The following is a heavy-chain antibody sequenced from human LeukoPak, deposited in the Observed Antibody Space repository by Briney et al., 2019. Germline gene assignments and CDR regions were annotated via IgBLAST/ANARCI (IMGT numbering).Heavy chain of an antibody. J-gene: IGHJ4*02. CDR1: GLSVSAHY. V-gene: IGHV3-66*01. CDR2: VYSDGST. D-gene: IGHD3-10*01. CDR3: AACYYGSFPPKNFDF. Sequence: PGGSLRLSCAASGLSVSAHYISWVRQTPGKGLEWVSIVYSDGSTYYADSVKARFTISRDNSRNRVYLQMNSLRAEDTALYYCAACYYGSFPPKNFDFWGPGTPVTVSS.